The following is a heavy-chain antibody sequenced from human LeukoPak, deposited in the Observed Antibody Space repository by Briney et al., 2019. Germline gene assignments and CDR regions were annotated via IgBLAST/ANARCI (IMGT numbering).Heavy chain of an antibody. Sequence: PGGSLRLSCAASGFTFSTYSMSWVRQAPGKGLEWVSAIRGGAENTYYADSVKGRFSSSRDNSKNTLYLQMNSLRVEDTAVYYCARDPQSWFGEGGMDVWGQGTTVTVFS. CDR3: ARDPQSWFGEGGMDV. CDR2: IRGGAENT. J-gene: IGHJ6*02. V-gene: IGHV3-23*01. D-gene: IGHD3-10*01. CDR1: GFTFSTYS.